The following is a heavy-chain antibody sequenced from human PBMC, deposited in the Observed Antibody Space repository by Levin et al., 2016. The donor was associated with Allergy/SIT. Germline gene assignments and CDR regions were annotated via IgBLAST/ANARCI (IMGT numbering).Heavy chain of an antibody. Sequence: WIRQPPGKGLEWIGYVYYSGNSYYNPSLKSRVTISVDTSKNQFSLRLSSVTAADTAVYYCARVETSVTHYFYAMDVWGQGTTVTVSS. V-gene: IGHV4-59*08. CDR3: ARVETSVTHYFYAMDV. J-gene: IGHJ6*02. CDR2: VYYSGNS. D-gene: IGHD4-17*01.